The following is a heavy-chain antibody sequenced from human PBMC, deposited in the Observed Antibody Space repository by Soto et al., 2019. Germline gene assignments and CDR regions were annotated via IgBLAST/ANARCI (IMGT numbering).Heavy chain of an antibody. CDR1: GGSISSYY. CDR2: IYYSGST. Sequence: PSGTLALTCTVSGGSISSYYWSWIRQPPGKGLEWIGYIYYSGSTNYNPSLKSRVTISVDTSKNQFSLKLSSVTAADTAVYYCARDRPADYWGQGTLVTVSS. J-gene: IGHJ4*02. D-gene: IGHD2-2*01. CDR3: ARDRPADY. V-gene: IGHV4-59*01.